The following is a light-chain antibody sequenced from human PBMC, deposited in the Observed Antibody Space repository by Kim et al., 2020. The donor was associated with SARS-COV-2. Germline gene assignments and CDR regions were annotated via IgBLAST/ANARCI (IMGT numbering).Light chain of an antibody. CDR1: NIGSKN. J-gene: IGLJ2*01. CDR2: RDN. V-gene: IGLV3-9*01. Sequence: SLALGQTARITCAGNNIGSKNVHWYQQKPGQAPVLVIYRDNKRPSGIRGRFSGSNSGNTATLTISRAQAGDEADYYCQVWDSSTVLFGGGTQLTVL. CDR3: QVWDSSTVL.